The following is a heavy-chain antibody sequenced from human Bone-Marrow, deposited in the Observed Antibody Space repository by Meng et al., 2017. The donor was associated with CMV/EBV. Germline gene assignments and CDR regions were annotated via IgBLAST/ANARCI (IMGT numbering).Heavy chain of an antibody. CDR3: VRDAAMVAWD. J-gene: IGHJ4*02. CDR1: GFTFSSYA. V-gene: IGHV3-23*01. Sequence: GESLKISCAASGFTFSSYAMSWVRQAPGKGLEWVLAISGSGGSTYYADSVKGRFTISRDNAKNSLYLQMNSLRAEDTAVYYCVRDAAMVAWDWGQGTLVTVSS. CDR2: ISGSGGST. D-gene: IGHD5-18*01.